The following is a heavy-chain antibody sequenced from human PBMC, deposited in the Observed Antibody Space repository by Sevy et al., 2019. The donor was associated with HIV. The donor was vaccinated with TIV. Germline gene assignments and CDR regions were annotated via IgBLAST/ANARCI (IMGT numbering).Heavy chain of an antibody. J-gene: IGHJ4*02. D-gene: IGHD1-26*01. CDR2: INSDGSST. Sequence: GGSLRLSCAASGFIFSDYDMNWVRQAPGKGLVWVSRINSDGSSTNYADSVKGRFTISRDNAKNTLYLQMNSLRAEDTAVYYCAREYSGTYYYFDYWGQGTLVTVSS. V-gene: IGHV3-74*01. CDR1: GFIFSDYD. CDR3: AREYSGTYYYFDY.